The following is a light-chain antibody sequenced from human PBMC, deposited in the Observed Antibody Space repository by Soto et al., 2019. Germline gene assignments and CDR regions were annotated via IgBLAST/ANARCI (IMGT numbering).Light chain of an antibody. V-gene: IGLV1-40*01. CDR3: QSYDSSLSGRV. CDR1: SSNIGAGYD. J-gene: IGLJ1*01. Sequence: QSVLTQPPLVSGAPGQRVTISCTGSSSNIGAGYDVHWYQQLPGTAPKLLISGNSNRPSGVPDRFSGSKSGTSASLATTGLQAEDEADYYCQSYDSSLSGRVFGTGTKLTVL. CDR2: GNS.